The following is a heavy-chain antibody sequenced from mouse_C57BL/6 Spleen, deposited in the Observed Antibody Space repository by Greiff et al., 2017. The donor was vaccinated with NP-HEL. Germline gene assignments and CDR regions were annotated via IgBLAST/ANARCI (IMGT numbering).Heavy chain of an antibody. D-gene: IGHD3-2*02. CDR1: GYTFTSYW. V-gene: IGHV1-55*01. Sequence: QVQLQQSGAELVKPGASVKMSCKASGYTFTSYWITWVKRRPGQGLEWIGDIYPGSGSTNYNEKFKSKATLTVDTSSSTAYMQLSSLTSEDSAVYYCASYSSGPFAYWGQGTLVTVSA. CDR2: IYPGSGST. CDR3: ASYSSGPFAY. J-gene: IGHJ3*01.